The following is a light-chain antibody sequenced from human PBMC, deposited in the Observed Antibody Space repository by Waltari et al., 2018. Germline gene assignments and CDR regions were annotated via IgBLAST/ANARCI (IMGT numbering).Light chain of an antibody. CDR2: YDN. J-gene: IGLJ2*01. CDR1: NIGGEI. V-gene: IGLV3-21*04. CDR3: QVWDTLSDHVL. Sequence: KTARIPCGGDNIGGEIVHWYQQKPGQAPVLVINYDNDRPSGIPERFSGSKSGNTATLTIGRVEAGDEADYYCQVWDTLSDHVLFGGGTKLTVL.